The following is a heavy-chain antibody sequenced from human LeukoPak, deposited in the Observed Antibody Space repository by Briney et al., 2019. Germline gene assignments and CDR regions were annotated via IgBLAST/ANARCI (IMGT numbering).Heavy chain of an antibody. Sequence: GSLRLSCAASGFTVSSNYMSWIRQPPGKGLEWIGEINHSGSTNYNPSLKSRVTISVDTSKNQFSLKLSSVTAADTAVYYCARALGAGGSYDYWGQGTLVTVSS. CDR1: GFTVSSNY. V-gene: IGHV4-34*01. D-gene: IGHD1-26*01. CDR2: INHSGST. J-gene: IGHJ4*02. CDR3: ARALGAGGSYDY.